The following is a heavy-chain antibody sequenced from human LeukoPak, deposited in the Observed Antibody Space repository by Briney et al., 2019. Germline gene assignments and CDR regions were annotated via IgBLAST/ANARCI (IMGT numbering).Heavy chain of an antibody. V-gene: IGHV4-38-2*01. CDR1: GYSISSGYY. CDR2: IYRSGST. D-gene: IGHD1-20*01. J-gene: IGHJ3*02. CDR3: ASQKRSITGSKDAFDI. Sequence: SETLSLTCAVSGYSISSGYYWGWIRQPPGKGLEWIGSIYRSGSTYYNPSLKSRVTISVDTSKNQFSLKLSSVTVADTAVYYCASQKRSITGSKDAFDIWGQGTMVTVSS.